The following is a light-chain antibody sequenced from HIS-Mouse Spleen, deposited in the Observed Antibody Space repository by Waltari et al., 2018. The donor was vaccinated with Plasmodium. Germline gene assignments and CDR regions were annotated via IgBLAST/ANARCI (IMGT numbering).Light chain of an antibody. CDR2: RDS. J-gene: IGLJ2*01. V-gene: IGLV3-9*01. CDR3: QVWDSSTVV. Sequence: SYELTQPLSVSVALGQTDRITCGGNNLGRKNVHWYQQKPGQAPVLVIYRDSNRPFGIPERFSGSNSGNTATLTISRAQAGDEADYYCQVWDSSTVVFGGGTKLTVL. CDR1: NLGRKN.